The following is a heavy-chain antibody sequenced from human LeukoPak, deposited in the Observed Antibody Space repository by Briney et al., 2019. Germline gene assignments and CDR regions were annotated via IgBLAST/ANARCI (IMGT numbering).Heavy chain of an antibody. V-gene: IGHV1-69*05. CDR2: IIPIFGTA. D-gene: IGHD2-15*01. CDR3: ATKLGYCSGGSCYGFDY. Sequence: SVKISCKASGGTFSSYAISWVRQAPGQGLEWMGGIIPIFGTATYAQKFQGRVTITTDESTSTAYMELSSLRSEDTAVYYCATKLGYCSGGSCYGFDYWGQGTLVTVSS. J-gene: IGHJ4*02. CDR1: GGTFSSYA.